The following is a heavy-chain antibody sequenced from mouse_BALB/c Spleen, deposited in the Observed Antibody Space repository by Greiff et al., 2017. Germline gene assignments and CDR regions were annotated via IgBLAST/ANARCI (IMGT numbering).Heavy chain of an antibody. D-gene: IGHD1-2*01. V-gene: IGHV2-9-2*01. CDR2: IWTGGGT. CDR1: GFSLTSYD. J-gene: IGHJ3*01. CDR3: VRDKPTAGFAY. Sequence: VKLQESGPGLVAPSQSLSITCTVSGFSLTSYDISWIRQPPGKGLEWLGVIWTGGGTNYNSAFMSRLSISKDNSKSQVFLKMNSLQTDDTAIYYCVRDKPTAGFAYWGQGTLVTVSA.